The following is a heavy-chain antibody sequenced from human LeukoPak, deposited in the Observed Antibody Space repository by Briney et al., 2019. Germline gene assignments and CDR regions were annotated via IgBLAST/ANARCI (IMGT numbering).Heavy chain of an antibody. CDR3: ARDPFGGSDSQNYMDV. CDR1: GYTFSSYG. V-gene: IGHV1-18*01. J-gene: IGHJ6*03. D-gene: IGHD1-26*01. Sequence: ASVKVSCKASGYTFSSYGISWVRQAPGQGLEWLGWISAYNGNTNYAQKLQGRVTMTTDTSTSTAYMELRSLRSDDTAVYYCARDPFGGSDSQNYMDVWGKGTTVTVSS. CDR2: ISAYNGNT.